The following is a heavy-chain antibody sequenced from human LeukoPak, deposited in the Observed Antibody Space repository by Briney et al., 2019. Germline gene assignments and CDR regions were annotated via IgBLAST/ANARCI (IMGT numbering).Heavy chain of an antibody. D-gene: IGHD2-2*01. CDR1: GFTFSSYS. J-gene: IGHJ6*03. Sequence: GGSLRLSCAASGFTFSSYSMNWVRQAPGKVLEWVSSVSTSSSYIYYADSVKGRFTISRYNAKNSLYLQMNSLRAEDTAVYYCARVRRPRYCSTTSCYLSYYYMDVWGEGTTVTISS. CDR2: VSTSSSYI. V-gene: IGHV3-21*04. CDR3: ARVRRPRYCSTTSCYLSYYYMDV.